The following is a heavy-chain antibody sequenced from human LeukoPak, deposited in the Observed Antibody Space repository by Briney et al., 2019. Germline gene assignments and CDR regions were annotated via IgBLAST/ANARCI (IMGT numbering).Heavy chain of an antibody. CDR3: ARGSANFGEFDFDY. J-gene: IGHJ4*02. CDR1: GYTFTSYG. V-gene: IGHV1-18*01. D-gene: IGHD3-10*01. Sequence: ASVKVSCKASGYTFTSYGISWVRQAPGQGLEWMGWISAYNGNTNYAQKLQGRVTMTTDTSTSTAYMELRSLRSDDTAAYYCARGSANFGEFDFDYWGQGSLVTVSS. CDR2: ISAYNGNT.